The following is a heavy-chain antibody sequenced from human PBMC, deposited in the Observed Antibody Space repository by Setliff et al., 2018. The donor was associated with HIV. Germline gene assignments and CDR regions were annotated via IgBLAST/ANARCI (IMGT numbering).Heavy chain of an antibody. CDR3: ARARERIGVTSTDDAFDI. V-gene: IGHV1-18*01. Sequence: GASVKVSCKAAGYSFHSYGLSWVRLAPGQGLEWMGWISPYNGNTNYAQRFQGRLTMTTDTSTITAYMELRSLRSDDTAVYYCARARERIGVTSTDDAFDIWGQGTAVTVSS. CDR2: ISPYNGNT. CDR1: GYSFHSYG. D-gene: IGHD3-3*01. J-gene: IGHJ3*02.